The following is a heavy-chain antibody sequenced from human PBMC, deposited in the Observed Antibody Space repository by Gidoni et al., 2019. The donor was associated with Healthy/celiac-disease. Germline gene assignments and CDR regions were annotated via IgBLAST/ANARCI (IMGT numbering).Heavy chain of an antibody. CDR3: ARASAEYDDFWSGHNWFDP. Sequence: QVQLQESGPGLVKPSQTLSLTCTVSGGSISIVDYYWSWIRHHPGKGLEWIGYIYYSGSTYYNPSLKIRVTISVDTSKNQFSLKLSSVTAADTAVYYCARASAEYDDFWSGHNWFDPWGQGTLVTVSS. CDR1: GGSISIVDYY. V-gene: IGHV4-30-4*01. CDR2: IYYSGST. D-gene: IGHD3-3*01. J-gene: IGHJ5*02.